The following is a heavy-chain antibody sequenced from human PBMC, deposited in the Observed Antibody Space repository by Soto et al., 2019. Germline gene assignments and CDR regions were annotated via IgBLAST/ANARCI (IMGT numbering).Heavy chain of an antibody. CDR3: ARIVGAIIEYFKH. CDR1: GYSFTSYW. Sequence: GESLKISCKGSGYSFTSYWIGWVLQMPGKGLEWMGIIYPGDSETRYSPSFQGQVTISADKSISTACLQWSSLKASDTAMYYCARIVGAIIEYFKHWGQGTLVTVSS. V-gene: IGHV5-51*01. J-gene: IGHJ1*01. CDR2: IYPGDSET. D-gene: IGHD1-26*01.